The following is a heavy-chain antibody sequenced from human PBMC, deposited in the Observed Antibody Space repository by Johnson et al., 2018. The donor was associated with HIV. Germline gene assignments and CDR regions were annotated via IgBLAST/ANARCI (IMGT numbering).Heavy chain of an antibody. CDR3: ARTSSGSRDALDI. J-gene: IGHJ3*02. CDR1: GFTFSDYY. CDR2: ISSSGTTM. Sequence: QVQLVESGGGLVKPGGSLRLSCAASGFTFSDYYMNWIRQAAGKGLEWVSYISSSGTTMYYSDSVKGRFTISRDNANNPLHLQMNRLRAEDTAVYYCARTSSGSRDALDIWGLGTMVTVSS. D-gene: IGHD3-10*01. V-gene: IGHV3-11*04.